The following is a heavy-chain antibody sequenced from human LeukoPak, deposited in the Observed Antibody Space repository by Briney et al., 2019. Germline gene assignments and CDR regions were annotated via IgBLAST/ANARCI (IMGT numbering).Heavy chain of an antibody. CDR2: INHSGST. Sequence: SETLSPTCAVYGGSFSGYYWSWIRQPPGKGLEWIGEINHSGSTNYNPSLKSRVTISVDTSKNQFSLKLSSVTAADTAVYYCARGLFYYDSSGYYGYWGQGTLVTVSS. CDR3: ARGLFYYDSSGYYGY. V-gene: IGHV4-34*01. J-gene: IGHJ4*02. CDR1: GGSFSGYY. D-gene: IGHD3-22*01.